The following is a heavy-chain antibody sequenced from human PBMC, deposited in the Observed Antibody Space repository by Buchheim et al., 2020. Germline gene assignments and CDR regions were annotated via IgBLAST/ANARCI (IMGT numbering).Heavy chain of an antibody. J-gene: IGHJ4*02. CDR2: IKQDGSEK. V-gene: IGHV3-7*01. D-gene: IGHD1-26*01. CDR3: ARERLGGLDY. Sequence: EVQVVESGGGLVQPGGSLRLSCAGSGFTFSNFWMHWVRQVLGKGLEWVANIKQDGSEKYYVDSVKGRFTISRDNDKNSLYLQMNSLRAEDTAVYYCARERLGGLDYWGQGTL. CDR1: GFTFSNFW.